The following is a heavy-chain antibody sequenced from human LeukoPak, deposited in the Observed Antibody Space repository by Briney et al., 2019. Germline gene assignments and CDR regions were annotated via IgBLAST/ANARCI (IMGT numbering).Heavy chain of an antibody. Sequence: PSETLSLTCTVSGGSISSYYWSWIRQPPGKGLEWIGYIYYSGSTNYNPSLKSRVTISVATSKNQFSLKLSSVTAADTAVYYCARSGEGYYYGMDVWGQGTTVTVSS. V-gene: IGHV4-59*01. J-gene: IGHJ6*02. CDR1: GGSISSYY. CDR3: ARSGEGYYYGMDV. D-gene: IGHD2-15*01. CDR2: IYYSGST.